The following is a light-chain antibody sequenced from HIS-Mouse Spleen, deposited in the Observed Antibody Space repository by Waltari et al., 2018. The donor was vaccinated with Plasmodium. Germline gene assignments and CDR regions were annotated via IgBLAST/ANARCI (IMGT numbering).Light chain of an antibody. CDR3: CSYAGSSTFVV. Sequence: QSALTQPASVSGSPGQSITISCTGTSSDVGSYNLVSWYQQHPGKAPNLMIYEGSKRPSGVSKRFAGSKVGKTASLTSAGLQAEDEADYYCCSYAGSSTFVVFGGGTKLTVL. V-gene: IGLV2-23*03. CDR2: EGS. CDR1: SSDVGSYNL. J-gene: IGLJ2*01.